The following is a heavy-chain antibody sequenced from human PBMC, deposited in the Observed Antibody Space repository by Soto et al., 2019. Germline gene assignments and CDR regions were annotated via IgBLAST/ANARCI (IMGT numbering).Heavy chain of an antibody. CDR1: GFTFSSYS. CDR2: ISTTSNYI. J-gene: IGHJ4*02. V-gene: IGHV3-21*04. CDR3: ARECSRYDGSVSNCLDY. Sequence: EVQLVESGGGLVNPGGSLRLSCEASGFTFSSYSMNWVRQAPGKGLEWVSSISTTSNYIYYADSVKGRFTISRDNAKNSLYLQMNSLRAEDTAVYYCARECSRYDGSVSNCLDYWGEGTLVIVSS. D-gene: IGHD5-12*01.